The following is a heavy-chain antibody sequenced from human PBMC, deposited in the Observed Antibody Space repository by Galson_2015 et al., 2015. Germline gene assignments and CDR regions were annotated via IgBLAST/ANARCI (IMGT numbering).Heavy chain of an antibody. CDR1: GFTFTNAW. V-gene: IGHV3-15*01. Sequence: SLRLSCAASGFTFTNAWMSWVRQAPGKGLEWVGRIKRKSDGGTTDYAAPVKGKFTISRDDSKNTVWLQINSLKTEDTAMYYCTRIYKGGAFDIWGQGTVVTVSS. J-gene: IGHJ3*02. CDR3: TRIYKGGAFDI. D-gene: IGHD5-24*01. CDR2: IKRKSDGGTT.